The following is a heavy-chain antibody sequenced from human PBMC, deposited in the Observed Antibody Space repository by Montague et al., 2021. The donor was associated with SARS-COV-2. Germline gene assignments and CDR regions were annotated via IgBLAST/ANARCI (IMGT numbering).Heavy chain of an antibody. CDR3: ARHYDHSSRVDS. D-gene: IGHD3-16*01. CDR2: VYYSGNN. CDR1: GGSISSDY. Sequence: SETLSLTCTVSGGSISSDYWTWIRQPPGKGLEWIGFVYYSGNNYXNPPLMCRVTISVDTSSNHFPLTLCFVTAADTDIYYCARHYDHSSRVDSWGQGTLVTVSS. J-gene: IGHJ4*02. V-gene: IGHV4-59*08.